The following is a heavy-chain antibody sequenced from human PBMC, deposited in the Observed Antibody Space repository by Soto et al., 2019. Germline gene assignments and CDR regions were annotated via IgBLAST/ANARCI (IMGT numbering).Heavy chain of an antibody. Sequence: PSETLSLTCTVSGGSISSGGYYWSWIRQHPGKGLEWIGYIYYSGSTYYNPSLKSRVTISVDTSKNQFSLKLSSVTAADTAVYYCARAWGYDFWSGYPNYYFDYWGQGTLVTVSS. V-gene: IGHV4-31*03. CDR2: IYYSGST. J-gene: IGHJ4*02. D-gene: IGHD3-3*01. CDR1: GGSISSGGYY. CDR3: ARAWGYDFWSGYPNYYFDY.